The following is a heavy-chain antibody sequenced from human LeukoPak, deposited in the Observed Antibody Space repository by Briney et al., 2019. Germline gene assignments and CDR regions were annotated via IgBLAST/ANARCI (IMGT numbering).Heavy chain of an antibody. CDR2: INSDGSST. Sequence: GGSLRLSCAASGFTFSSYWMHWVRQGPGKGLVWISRINSDGSSTTYADSVKGRFTISRDNAKNTLYLQMNSLRAEDTAVYYCVRALMGTSDHWGQGSLVTVSS. CDR3: VRALMGTSDH. V-gene: IGHV3-74*01. J-gene: IGHJ4*02. CDR1: GFTFSSYW. D-gene: IGHD7-27*01.